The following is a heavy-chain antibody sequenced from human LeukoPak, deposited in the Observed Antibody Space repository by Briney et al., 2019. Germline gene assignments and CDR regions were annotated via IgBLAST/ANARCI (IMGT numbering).Heavy chain of an antibody. V-gene: IGHV4-59*01. CDR3: ARDRGDGYDYFWDY. D-gene: IGHD5-12*01. J-gene: IGHJ4*02. Sequence: PSETLSLTCTVSGGSISTYYWSWIRQPPGKGLEWIGYIYYTGSTNYNPSLKSRVTISVDTSKNQCSLKLSSVTAADTAVYYCARDRGDGYDYFWDYWGQGTLVTVSS. CDR1: GGSISTYY. CDR2: IYYTGST.